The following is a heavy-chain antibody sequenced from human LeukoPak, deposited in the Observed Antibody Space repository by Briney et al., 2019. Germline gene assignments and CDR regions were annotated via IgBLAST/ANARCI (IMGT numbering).Heavy chain of an antibody. Sequence: SETLSLTCTVSGGSISTYFWSWIRQPPGKGLEWIGYIYTSGGTNYNPSLKSRVTISVDTSKNQFSLKLSSVTAADTAVYYCARRLPTSSTSNKYYYLDVWGKGTTVTVSS. CDR1: GGSISTYF. CDR2: IYTSGGT. D-gene: IGHD2-2*01. V-gene: IGHV4-4*09. CDR3: ARRLPTSSTSNKYYYLDV. J-gene: IGHJ6*03.